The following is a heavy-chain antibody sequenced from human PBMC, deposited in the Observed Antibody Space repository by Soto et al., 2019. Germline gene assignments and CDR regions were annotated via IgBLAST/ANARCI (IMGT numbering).Heavy chain of an antibody. CDR3: ARACYDILTGYYSCDY. J-gene: IGHJ4*02. V-gene: IGHV1-18*01. Sequence: ASVKVSCKASGYTFTSYGISWVRQAPGQGLEWMGWISAYNGNTNYAQKLQGRVTMTTDTSTSTAYMELRSLRSDDTAVYYCARACYDILTGYYSCDYCGQGTLVTVSS. D-gene: IGHD3-9*01. CDR1: GYTFTSYG. CDR2: ISAYNGNT.